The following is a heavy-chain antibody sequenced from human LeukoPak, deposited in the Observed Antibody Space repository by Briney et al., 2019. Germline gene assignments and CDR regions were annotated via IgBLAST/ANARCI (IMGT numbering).Heavy chain of an antibody. CDR1: GFTFSSYG. D-gene: IGHD2-2*02. J-gene: IGHJ3*02. Sequence: PGGSLRLSCAASGFTFSSYGMHWVRQAPGKGLEWVAFIRYDGSNKYYADFVKGRLTISRDNSKNTLYLQMNSLRAEDTAVYYCARVARSYCSSTSCYIWGIDIWGQGTMVTVSS. V-gene: IGHV3-30*02. CDR3: ARVARSYCSSTSCYIWGIDI. CDR2: IRYDGSNK.